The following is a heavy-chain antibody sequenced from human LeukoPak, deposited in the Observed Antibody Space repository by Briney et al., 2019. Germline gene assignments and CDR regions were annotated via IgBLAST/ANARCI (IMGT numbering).Heavy chain of an antibody. CDR2: IKNDGTVK. Sequence: GGSLRLSCAASGYTFSYHWMTWVRQAPGKGLEWVANIKNDGTVKSYVDSVKGRFTISRDNAKNSLYLQMNSLRAEDTAVYYCAKDSYSKGDYWGQGVLVTVSS. D-gene: IGHD6-13*01. CDR3: AKDSYSKGDY. CDR1: GYTFSYHW. J-gene: IGHJ4*02. V-gene: IGHV3-7*01.